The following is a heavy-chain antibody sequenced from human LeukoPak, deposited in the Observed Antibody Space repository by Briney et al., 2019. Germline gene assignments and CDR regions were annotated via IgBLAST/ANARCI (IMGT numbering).Heavy chain of an antibody. J-gene: IGHJ4*02. CDR3: ASQYSSSWFTFDY. CDR1: GFTFSSYE. CDR2: ISSSGSTI. V-gene: IGHV3-48*03. D-gene: IGHD6-13*01. Sequence: PGGSLRLSCAASGFTFSSYEMNWVSQAPGKGLEWVSYISSSGSTIYYADSVKGRFTISRDNAKNSLYLQMNSLRAEDTAVYYCASQYSSSWFTFDYWGQGTLVTVSS.